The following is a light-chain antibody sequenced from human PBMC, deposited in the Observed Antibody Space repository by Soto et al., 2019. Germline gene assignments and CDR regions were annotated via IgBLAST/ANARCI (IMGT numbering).Light chain of an antibody. CDR3: AAWDDSLNGLL. V-gene: IGLV1-44*01. CDR2: STD. J-gene: IGLJ2*01. Sequence: QSVLTQPPSASGTPGQRVTISCSGGRSNIGSNTVNWYQQLPGTAPKLLIYSTDQRPSGVPDRFSGSKSGTSASPAISGLQSEDEADYYCAAWDDSLNGLLFGGGTKLTVL. CDR1: RSNIGSNT.